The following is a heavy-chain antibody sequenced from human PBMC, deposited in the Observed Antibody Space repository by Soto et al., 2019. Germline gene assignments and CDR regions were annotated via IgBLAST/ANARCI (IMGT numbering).Heavy chain of an antibody. CDR2: IYYSGST. J-gene: IGHJ6*03. CDR1: GGSISSYY. Sequence: SETLSLTCTVSGGSISSYYWSWIRQPPGKGLEWIGYIYYSGSTNYNPSLKSRVTISVDTSKNQFSLKLSSVTAADTAVYYCSRIPLSMVRGVIFDYYYYYMDVWGKGTTVTVSS. D-gene: IGHD3-10*01. CDR3: SRIPLSMVRGVIFDYYYYYMDV. V-gene: IGHV4-59*01.